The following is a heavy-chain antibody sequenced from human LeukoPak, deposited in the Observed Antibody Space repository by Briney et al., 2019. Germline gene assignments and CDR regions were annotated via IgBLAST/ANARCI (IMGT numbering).Heavy chain of an antibody. CDR3: ARHRSGYCTNGVCGYYMDV. D-gene: IGHD2-8*01. J-gene: IGHJ6*03. V-gene: IGHV1-69*05. CDR2: IIPIFGTA. CDR1: GGTFSSYA. Sequence: SVKVSCKASGGTFSSYAISWVRQAPGQGLEWMGGIIPIFGTANYAQKFQGRVTITTDESTSTAYMELSSLRSEDTAVYYCARHRSGYCTNGVCGYYMDVWGKGATVTVSS.